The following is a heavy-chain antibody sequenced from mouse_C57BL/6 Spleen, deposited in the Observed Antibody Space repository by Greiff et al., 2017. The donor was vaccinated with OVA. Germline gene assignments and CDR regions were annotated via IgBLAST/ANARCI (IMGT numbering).Heavy chain of an antibody. Sequence: QVQLQQPGAELVRPGSSVKLSCKASGYTFTSYWMHWVKQRPIQGLEWIGNIDPSDSETHYNQKFKDKATLTVDKSSSKAYMQLSSLTSEDSAVYYCARSDYYGSGYYFDYGGKGTTLTVPS. V-gene: IGHV1-52*01. D-gene: IGHD1-1*01. CDR1: GYTFTSYW. J-gene: IGHJ2*01. CDR2: IDPSDSET. CDR3: ARSDYYGSGYYFDY.